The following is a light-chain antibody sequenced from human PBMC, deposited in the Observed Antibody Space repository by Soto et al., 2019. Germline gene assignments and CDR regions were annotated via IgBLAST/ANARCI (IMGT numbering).Light chain of an antibody. J-gene: IGKJ3*01. V-gene: IGKV3-20*01. CDR2: DAS. CDR3: QQYGRSPFT. CDR1: QSISSN. Sequence: EIVMTQSPATLSVSPGERATLSCRASQSISSNLAWYQQKPGQAPRLLIYDASTRATGIPGRFSGSGSGTDFTLTISRLEPEDFAVYYCQQYGRSPFTFGPGTKVDIK.